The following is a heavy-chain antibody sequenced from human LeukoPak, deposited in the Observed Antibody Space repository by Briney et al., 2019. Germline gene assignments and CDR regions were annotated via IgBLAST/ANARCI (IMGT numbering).Heavy chain of an antibody. V-gene: IGHV4-59*01. CDR3: ARGSRVVVPAGVEGEDV. CDR2: IYYSGST. D-gene: IGHD2-2*01. J-gene: IGHJ6*04. Sequence: PSATLSLTCTVSGGSISSYYWSWIRQHPGKGLEWSWSIYYSGSTNYNPSLKSRVTISVDTSKNQFSLKLSSVTAADTAVYYCARGSRVVVPAGVEGEDVWGKGTTVTASS. CDR1: GGSISSYY.